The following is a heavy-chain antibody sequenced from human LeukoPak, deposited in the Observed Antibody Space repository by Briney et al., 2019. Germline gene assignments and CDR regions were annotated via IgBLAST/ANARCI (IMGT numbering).Heavy chain of an antibody. Sequence: PSETLSLTCTVSGGSISSYYWSWIRQPPGKGLEWIGYIYTSGSTSYNPSLKSRVTISVDTSKNQFSLKLSSVTAADTAVYYCARRRIAARPDYYYMDVWGKGTTVTVSS. V-gene: IGHV4-4*09. D-gene: IGHD6-6*01. CDR1: GGSISSYY. CDR3: ARRRIAARPDYYYMDV. CDR2: IYTSGST. J-gene: IGHJ6*03.